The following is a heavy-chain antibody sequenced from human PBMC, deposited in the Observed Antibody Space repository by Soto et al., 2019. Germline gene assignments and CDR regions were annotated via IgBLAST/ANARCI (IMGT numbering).Heavy chain of an antibody. D-gene: IGHD6-13*01. V-gene: IGHV3-23*01. CDR1: GFTFSSSG. J-gene: IGHJ5*02. CDR2: NSGSGGST. Sequence: SGFTFSSSGMSWVRHAQGKGREWVSANSGSGGSTYYADSVKGRFTISRDNSKNTLYLQMNSLRAEDTAVYYCAKDSSSWYVGYWFDPWGQGTLVTVS. CDR3: AKDSSSWYVGYWFDP.